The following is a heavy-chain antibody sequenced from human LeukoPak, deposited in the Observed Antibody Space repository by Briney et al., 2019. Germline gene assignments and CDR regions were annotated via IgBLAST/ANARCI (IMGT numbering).Heavy chain of an antibody. Sequence: GGSLRLSCAASGFTFSSYAMHWVRQAPGKGLEWVAVISYDGSNKYYADSVKGRFTISRDNSKNILYLQMFSLRAEDAAVYYCAKVGENVLRIYPHSYYFDSWGQGTLVAVSS. CDR2: ISYDGSNK. CDR1: GFTFSSYA. D-gene: IGHD2-15*01. V-gene: IGHV3-30-3*01. CDR3: AKVGENVLRIYPHSYYFDS. J-gene: IGHJ4*02.